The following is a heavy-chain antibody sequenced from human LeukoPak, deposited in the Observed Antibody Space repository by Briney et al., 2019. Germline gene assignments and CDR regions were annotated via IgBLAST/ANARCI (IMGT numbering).Heavy chain of an antibody. D-gene: IGHD3-3*01. CDR3: ARGHVGSYDFWSGYPRNWFDP. Sequence: SETLSLTCAVYGGSFSGYYWSWIRQPPGKGLEWIGEINHSGSTNYNPSLKSRVTISVDTSKNQFSLKLSSVTAADTAAYYCARGHVGSYDFWSGYPRNWFDPWGQGTLVTVSS. CDR1: GGSFSGYY. J-gene: IGHJ5*02. V-gene: IGHV4-34*01. CDR2: INHSGST.